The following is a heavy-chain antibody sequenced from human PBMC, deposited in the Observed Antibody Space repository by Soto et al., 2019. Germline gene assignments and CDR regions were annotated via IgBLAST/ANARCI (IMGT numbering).Heavy chain of an antibody. Sequence: EVQLLESGGGLAQPGGSLTLSCTASGFIFGNYAMFWVRQAPGKGLEWVSTITETGGDTYYTDSVRGRFTISRDNSKNTLYLQMSSLRAEDTALYYCTKASSDRHHMDVWGQGTTVTVSS. CDR3: TKASSDRHHMDV. J-gene: IGHJ6*02. CDR1: GFIFGNYA. V-gene: IGHV3-23*01. CDR2: ITETGGDT.